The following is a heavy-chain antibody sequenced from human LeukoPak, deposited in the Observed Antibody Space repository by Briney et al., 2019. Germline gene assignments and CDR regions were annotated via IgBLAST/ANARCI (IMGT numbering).Heavy chain of an antibody. D-gene: IGHD3-22*01. CDR1: GGSFSGYY. Sequence: PSETLSLTCAVYGGSFSGYYWSWIRQPPGKGLEWIGEINHSGSTNYNPSLKSRVTISADTSKNQFSLKLSSVTAADTAVYYCARDPYYYDSSGYYYDYWGQGTLVTVSS. CDR2: INHSGST. CDR3: ARDPYYYDSSGYYYDY. J-gene: IGHJ4*02. V-gene: IGHV4-34*01.